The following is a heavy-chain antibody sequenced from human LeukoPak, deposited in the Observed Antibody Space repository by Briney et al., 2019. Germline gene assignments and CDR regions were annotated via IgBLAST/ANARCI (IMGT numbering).Heavy chain of an antibody. V-gene: IGHV1-69*05. CDR1: GGPFSSYA. Sequence: ASVKVSCKASGGPFSSYAISWVRKAPGQGLEWMGRITPIFGTANYAQKFQGRVTITTDESTSTAYMELSSLRSEDTAVYYCATSPYYYDSSGYYSNPYYFDYWGQGTLVTVSS. D-gene: IGHD3-22*01. J-gene: IGHJ4*02. CDR3: ATSPYYYDSSGYYSNPYYFDY. CDR2: ITPIFGTA.